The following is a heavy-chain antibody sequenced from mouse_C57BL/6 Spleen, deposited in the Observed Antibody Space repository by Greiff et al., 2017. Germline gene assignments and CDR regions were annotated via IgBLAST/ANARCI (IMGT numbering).Heavy chain of an antibody. V-gene: IGHV1-81*01. J-gene: IGHJ2*01. CDR2: IYPGSGNT. CDR3: ARGGSSLYFDY. CDR1: GYTFTSYG. D-gene: IGHD1-1*01. Sequence: QVQLQQSGAELARPGASVKLSCKASGYTFTSYGISWVKQRTGQGLEWIGEIYPGSGNTYYNEKFKGKATLTADKSSSTAYMELRSLTSEDSAVYFCARGGSSLYFDYWGQGTTLTVSS.